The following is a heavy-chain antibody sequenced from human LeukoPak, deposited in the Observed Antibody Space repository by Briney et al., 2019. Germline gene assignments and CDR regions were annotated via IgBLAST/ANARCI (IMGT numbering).Heavy chain of an antibody. CDR3: AKDPGYSDEVSFDY. CDR1: GFTFDDYA. V-gene: IGHV3-43D*03. CDR2: ISWDGGST. J-gene: IGHJ4*02. Sequence: GGSLRLSCAASGFTFDDYAMHWVRQAPGKGLEWVSLISWDGGSTYYADSVKGRFTISRDNSKNSLYLQMNSLRAEDTALYYCAKDPGYSDEVSFDYWGQGTLVTVSS. D-gene: IGHD5-12*01.